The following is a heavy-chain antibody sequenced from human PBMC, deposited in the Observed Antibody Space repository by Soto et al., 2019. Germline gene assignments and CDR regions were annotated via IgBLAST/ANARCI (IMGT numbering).Heavy chain of an antibody. J-gene: IGHJ5*02. Sequence: GGSLRLACAASGFTFSDYSMSWIRQAPGKGLEWVSYISSSGSTIYYTDSVKGRFTISRDNAKNSLYLQMNSLTAEDTALYHCARLCTYCNGGGPGNGSAPWGQGTLVTVTT. CDR1: GFTFSDYS. CDR2: ISSSGSTI. CDR3: ARLCTYCNGGGPGNGSAP. D-gene: IGHD2-8*02. V-gene: IGHV3-11*01.